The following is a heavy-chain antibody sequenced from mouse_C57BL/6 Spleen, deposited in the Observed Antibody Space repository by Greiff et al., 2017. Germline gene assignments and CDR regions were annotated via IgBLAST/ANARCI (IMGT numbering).Heavy chain of an antibody. CDR3: ASWGSSGYFDY. V-gene: IGHV1-80*01. CDR2: IYPGDGDT. CDR1: GYAFSSYW. J-gene: IGHJ2*01. Sequence: QVQLQQSGAELVKPGASVKISCKASGYAFSSYWMNWVKQRPGKGLEWIGQIYPGDGDTNYNGKLKGKATLTADKSSSTAYMRLSSLTSEDSAVYFCASWGSSGYFDYWGQGTTLTVSS. D-gene: IGHD3-2*02.